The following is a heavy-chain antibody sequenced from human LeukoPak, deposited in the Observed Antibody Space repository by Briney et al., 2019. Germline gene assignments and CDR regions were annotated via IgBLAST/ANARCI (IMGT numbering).Heavy chain of an antibody. V-gene: IGHV4-59*10. CDR3: AGGRGIAAAGSPYRYGMDV. J-gene: IGHJ6*02. CDR1: GGSFSGYY. D-gene: IGHD6-13*01. CDR2: IYTSGST. Sequence: SETLSLTCAVYGGSFSGYYWSWIRQPAGKGLEWIGRIYTSGSTNYNPSLKSRVTMSVDTSKNQFSLKLSSVTAADTAVYYCAGGRGIAAAGSPYRYGMDVWGQGTTVTVSS.